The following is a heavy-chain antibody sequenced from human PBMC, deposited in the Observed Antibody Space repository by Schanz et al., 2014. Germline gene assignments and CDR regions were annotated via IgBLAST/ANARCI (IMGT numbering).Heavy chain of an antibody. CDR2: IKSDGSST. J-gene: IGHJ5*02. CDR3: ARPALWFGDNCFDP. D-gene: IGHD3-10*01. V-gene: IGHV3-74*02. Sequence: EVQLAESGGGLVQPGRSLRLSCAASGFTFSSYWMHWVRQVPGKGLVWVSRIKSDGSSTSYADSVKGRFTISRDNAKNTLYLQMNSLRAEDTAVYYCARPALWFGDNCFDPWGQGTLVTVSS. CDR1: GFTFSSYW.